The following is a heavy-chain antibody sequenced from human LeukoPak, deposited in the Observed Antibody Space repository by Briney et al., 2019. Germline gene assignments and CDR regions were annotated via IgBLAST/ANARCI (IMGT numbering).Heavy chain of an antibody. CDR2: IYYSGST. V-gene: IGHV4-39*01. CDR3: ARHWVTSSSTNWFDP. CDR1: GCSISSSSYY. J-gene: IGHJ5*02. Sequence: SETLSLTCSVSGCSISSSSYYWGWIRQPPGKGLEWICSIYYSGSTYYNPSLKSRVTISVDTSKNQFSLKLSSLTAADTAVYYCARHWVTSSSTNWFDPWGQGALVTVSS. D-gene: IGHD6-6*01.